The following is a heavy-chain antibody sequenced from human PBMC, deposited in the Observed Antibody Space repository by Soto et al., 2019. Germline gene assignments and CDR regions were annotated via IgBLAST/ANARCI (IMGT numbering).Heavy chain of an antibody. V-gene: IGHV3-30*18. CDR2: ISYDGSNK. CDR1: GFTFSSYG. Sequence: QVQLVESGGGVVQPGRSLRLSCAASGFTFSSYGMHWVRQAPGKGLEWVAVISYDGSNKYYADSVKGRFTISRDNSKNTLYLQMNSLRAEDTAVYYCAKAGSSPNYGMDVWGQGTTVTGSS. J-gene: IGHJ6*02. CDR3: AKAGSSPNYGMDV. D-gene: IGHD6-13*01.